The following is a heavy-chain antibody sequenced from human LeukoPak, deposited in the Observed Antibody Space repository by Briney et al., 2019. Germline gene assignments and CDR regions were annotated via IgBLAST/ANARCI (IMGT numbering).Heavy chain of an antibody. CDR1: GYTFTSYY. Sequence: ASVRDSCKASGYTFTSYYMHWVRQAPGQGLEWMGIINPSGGSTSYAQKFQGRFTISRDNAKNSLYLQMNSLRAEDTAVYYYATIRGYCSSTSCYPHSGDAFDIWGQGTMVTVSS. CDR3: ATIRGYCSSTSCYPHSGDAFDI. V-gene: IGHV1-46*01. CDR2: INPSGGST. D-gene: IGHD2-2*01. J-gene: IGHJ3*02.